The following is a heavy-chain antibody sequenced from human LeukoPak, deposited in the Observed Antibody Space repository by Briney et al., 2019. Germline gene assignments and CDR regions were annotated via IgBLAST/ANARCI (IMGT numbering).Heavy chain of an antibody. Sequence: SQTLSLTCAISGDSFSSNSAAWDWIRQSPSRGLEWLGRTYYMSNLYNDYAVSVKSRLTINPDTSKNQFSLQLNSVTPEDTAVYYCARGPEDYYYGMDVWGQGTTVTVSS. V-gene: IGHV6-1*01. CDR1: GDSFSSNSAA. CDR2: TYYMSNLYN. CDR3: ARGPEDYYYGMDV. J-gene: IGHJ6*02.